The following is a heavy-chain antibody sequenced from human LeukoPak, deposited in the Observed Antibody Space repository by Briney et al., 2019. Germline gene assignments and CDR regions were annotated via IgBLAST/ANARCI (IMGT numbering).Heavy chain of an antibody. V-gene: IGHV3-9*01. J-gene: IGHJ4*02. D-gene: IGHD7-27*01. Sequence: GRSLTLSCAASGFNFDQYAMFWVRQAPGKGLEWVTGITWNSGTIAYADSVKGRFTISRDNAKSSLYLQMNSLRSEDTALYYCVRSVGSDWGHFDFRGQGTLVTVSS. CDR3: VRSVGSDWGHFDF. CDR2: ITWNSGTI. CDR1: GFNFDQYA.